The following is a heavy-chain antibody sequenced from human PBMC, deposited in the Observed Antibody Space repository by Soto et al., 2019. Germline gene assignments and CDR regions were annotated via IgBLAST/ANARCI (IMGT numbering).Heavy chain of an antibody. D-gene: IGHD3-10*01. J-gene: IGHJ6*02. Sequence: PGGALRLSCEASGFTFSDYTLYWVRQAPGKGLEWLAGISKDGTKKDYADSVKGRFTISRDNFRNTFYLQMDSLRSEDTALYYCAREGTKDRFYYYGLDVWGPGTTVTVSS. V-gene: IGHV3-30-3*01. CDR3: AREGTKDRFYYYGLDV. CDR1: GFTFSDYT. CDR2: ISKDGTKK.